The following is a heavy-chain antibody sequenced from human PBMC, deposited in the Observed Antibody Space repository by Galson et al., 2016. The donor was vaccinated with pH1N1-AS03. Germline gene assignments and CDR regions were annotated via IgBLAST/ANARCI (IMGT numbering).Heavy chain of an antibody. D-gene: IGHD5-24*01. V-gene: IGHV3-53*01. CDR3: ASVDSSTYSDGWVPFDY. Sequence: SLRLSCAVSGLSVAKNYMSWVRQAPGKGLEWVSSIYTGGDTFYTGSVRGRFTISRDDSKNTLYLQMNSLRAADTAMYYCASVDSSTYSDGWVPFDYWGQGTLVTVSS. CDR1: GLSVAKNY. CDR2: IYTGGDT. J-gene: IGHJ4*02.